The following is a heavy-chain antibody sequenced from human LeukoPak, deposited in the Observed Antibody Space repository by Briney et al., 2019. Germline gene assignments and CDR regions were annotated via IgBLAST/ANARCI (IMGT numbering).Heavy chain of an antibody. V-gene: IGHV3-11*06. CDR2: ISSSSSYI. CDR3: ASHPMVRGVFSF. D-gene: IGHD3-10*01. J-gene: IGHJ4*02. CDR1: GFTFSDYY. Sequence: GGSLRLSCAASGFTFSDYYMSWIRQAPGKGLEWVSYISSSSSYINYADSVKGRFTISRDNAKNSLYLQMNSLRAEDTAVYYCASHPMVRGVFSFWGQGTLVTVSS.